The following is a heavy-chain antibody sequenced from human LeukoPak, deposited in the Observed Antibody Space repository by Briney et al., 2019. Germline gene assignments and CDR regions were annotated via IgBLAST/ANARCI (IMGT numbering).Heavy chain of an antibody. V-gene: IGHV4-34*01. Sequence: SETLSLTCAVYGGSFSGYYWSWIRQPPGKGLEWIGEINHSGSTSYNPSLKSRVTISVDTSKNQFSLKLSSVTAADTAVYYCARGATTVTTDGVVQGYWYFDLWGRGALVTVSS. J-gene: IGHJ2*01. CDR3: ARGATTVTTDGVVQGYWYFDL. CDR1: GGSFSGYY. CDR2: INHSGST. D-gene: IGHD4-17*01.